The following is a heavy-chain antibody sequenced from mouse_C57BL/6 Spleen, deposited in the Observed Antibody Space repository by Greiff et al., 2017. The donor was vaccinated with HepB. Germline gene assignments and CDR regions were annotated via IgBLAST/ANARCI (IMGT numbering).Heavy chain of an antibody. D-gene: IGHD2-5*01. CDR3: ARDGAYYSNFLGYFDV. V-gene: IGHV5-4*01. CDR2: ISDGGSYT. J-gene: IGHJ1*03. CDR1: GFTFSSYA. Sequence: EVQVVESGGGLVKPGGSLKLSCAASGFTFSSYAMSWVRQTPEKRLEWVATISDGGSYTYYPDNVKGRFTISRDNAKNNLYLQMSHLKSEDTAMYYCARDGAYYSNFLGYFDVWGTGTTVTVSS.